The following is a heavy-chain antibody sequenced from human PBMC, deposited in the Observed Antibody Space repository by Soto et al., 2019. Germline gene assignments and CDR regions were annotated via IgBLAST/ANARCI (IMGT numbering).Heavy chain of an antibody. V-gene: IGHV1-8*01. CDR3: ARRLGYNRFDY. D-gene: IGHD5-12*01. J-gene: IGHJ4*02. CDR1: GYTVTTSD. CDR2: MNPNSGNT. Sequence: ASVKVSCKASGYTVTTSDINWVRQATGQGLEWLGWMNPNSGNTGYAQKFQGRITMTRNTPISTAYMELSSLRSEDTAVYYCARRLGYNRFDYWGQGTLVTVSS.